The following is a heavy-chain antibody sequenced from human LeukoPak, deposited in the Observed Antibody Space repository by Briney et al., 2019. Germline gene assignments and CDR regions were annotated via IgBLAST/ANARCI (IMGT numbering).Heavy chain of an antibody. Sequence: PGGSLRLSCAASGFTFSSYSMNWVRQAPGKGLEWISYIDGSHSTIYYADSVKGRFTISRDNAKNSLYLQMNSLRAEDTAVYYCARDTIYYHSSGYPGDYWGQGTPVTVSS. J-gene: IGHJ4*02. D-gene: IGHD3-22*01. CDR2: IDGSHSTI. CDR1: GFTFSSYS. CDR3: ARDTIYYHSSGYPGDY. V-gene: IGHV3-48*04.